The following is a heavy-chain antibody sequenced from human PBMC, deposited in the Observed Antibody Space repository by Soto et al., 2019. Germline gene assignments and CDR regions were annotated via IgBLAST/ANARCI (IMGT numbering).Heavy chain of an antibody. J-gene: IGHJ4*02. CDR1: GGSISSGNYY. D-gene: IGHD4-17*01. V-gene: IGHV4-30-4*01. CDR2: ISYSGTT. Sequence: PSETLSLTCTVSGGSISSGNYYWSWIRQPPGKGLEWIGFISYSGTTHYSASLRSRVSISVDTSKNQFSLDLSSVTAADTAVYYCATMGTPVTGLYYFDYWAQRTLVTVSS. CDR3: ATMGTPVTGLYYFDY.